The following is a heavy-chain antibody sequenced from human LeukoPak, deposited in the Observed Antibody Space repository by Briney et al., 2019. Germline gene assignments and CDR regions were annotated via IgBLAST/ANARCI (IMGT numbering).Heavy chain of an antibody. CDR1: EFTFSRYE. Sequence: GGSLRLSCSASEFTFSRYEMNWVRQAPGKGLEWVSYISGGGDTTLYADSVKGRFTTSRDNAKNSLYLQLTSLRAEDTAVYYCARVGRIQYFDCWGQGTLVTVSS. D-gene: IGHD5-18*01. J-gene: IGHJ4*02. CDR2: ISGGGDTT. CDR3: ARVGRIQYFDC. V-gene: IGHV3-48*03.